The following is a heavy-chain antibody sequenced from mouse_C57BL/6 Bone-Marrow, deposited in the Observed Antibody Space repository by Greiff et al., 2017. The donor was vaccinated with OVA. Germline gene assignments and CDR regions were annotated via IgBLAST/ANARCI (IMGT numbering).Heavy chain of an antibody. CDR3: AKGGNPYAMDY. J-gene: IGHJ4*01. Sequence: VQLKQSGPVLVKPGASVKMSCKASGYTFTDYYMNWVKQSHGKSLEWIGVINPYNGGTSYNQKFKGKATLTVDKSSSTAYMELNSLTSEDSAVYYCAKGGNPYAMDYWGQGTSVTVSS. D-gene: IGHD2-1*01. V-gene: IGHV1-19*01. CDR2: INPYNGGT. CDR1: GYTFTDYY.